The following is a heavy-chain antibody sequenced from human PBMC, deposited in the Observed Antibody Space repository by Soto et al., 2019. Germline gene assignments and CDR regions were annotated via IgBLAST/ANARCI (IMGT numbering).Heavy chain of an antibody. Sequence: SETLSLTCAVSGGSISRGAYSWGWIRQPPGKGLEWIGYIYHSGSTYYNPSLKSRVTISVDRSKNQFSLKLSSVTAADTAVYYCARVPDYWGQGTLVTVSS. V-gene: IGHV4-30-2*01. CDR1: GGSISRGAYS. CDR2: IYHSGST. CDR3: ARVPDY. J-gene: IGHJ4*02.